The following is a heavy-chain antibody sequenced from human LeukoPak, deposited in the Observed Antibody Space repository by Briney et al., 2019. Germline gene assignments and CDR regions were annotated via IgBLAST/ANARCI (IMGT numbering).Heavy chain of an antibody. J-gene: IGHJ4*02. CDR3: ARRTYYFDY. CDR1: GFPFSTYS. Sequence: GGSLRLSCAASGFPFSTYSMNWVRQAPWEGPEWISYISSEGSTIKYADSVKGRFTISRDNAKDSLYLQMNSLRAGDTAVYYCARRTYYFDYWGLGTLVTVSS. CDR2: ISSEGSTI. V-gene: IGHV3-48*04.